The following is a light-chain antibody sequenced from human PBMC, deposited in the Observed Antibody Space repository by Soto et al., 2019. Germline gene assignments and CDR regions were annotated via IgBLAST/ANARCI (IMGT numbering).Light chain of an antibody. J-gene: IGLJ1*01. V-gene: IGLV1-40*01. CDR2: GNS. CDR1: SSNIGAGYD. Sequence: QAVVTQPPSVSGAPGQRVTISCTGSSSNIGAGYDVHWYQQLPGTAPKLLIYGNSNRPSGVPDRXSGSKSGTSASLAITGLQAEDEADYYCQSYDSSLSGYVFGTGTKVTVL. CDR3: QSYDSSLSGYV.